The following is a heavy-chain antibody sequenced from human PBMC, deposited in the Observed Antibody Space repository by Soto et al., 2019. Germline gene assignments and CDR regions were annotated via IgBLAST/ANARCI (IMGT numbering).Heavy chain of an antibody. CDR3: ARGIGLNYGDGNWTPLQYYFDY. CDR2: IGTAGDT. Sequence: EVQLVESGGGLVQPGGSLRLSCAASGVTFSSYDMHWVRQATGKGLEWVSAIGTAGDTYYPGSVKGRFTISRENAKNPLYLQMNSLRAGDTAVYYCARGIGLNYGDGNWTPLQYYFDYWGQGTLVTVSS. D-gene: IGHD4-17*01. CDR1: GVTFSSYD. V-gene: IGHV3-13*01. J-gene: IGHJ4*02.